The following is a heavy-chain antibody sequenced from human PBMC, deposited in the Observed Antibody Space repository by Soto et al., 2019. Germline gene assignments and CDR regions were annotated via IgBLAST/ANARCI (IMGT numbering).Heavy chain of an antibody. Sequence: QVQLVQSGAEEKKPGASVKVSCKASGYTFTSYAMHWVIQAPGQRLEWMGWINAGNGNTKYSQKLQGRVTITRDTSARSDYMELSSLRSEDTAVYYCARVTGYYYVDYWGQGTLVPVSS. CDR3: ARVTGYYYVDY. CDR1: GYTFTSYA. CDR2: INAGNGNT. J-gene: IGHJ4*02. D-gene: IGHD3-9*01. V-gene: IGHV1-3*05.